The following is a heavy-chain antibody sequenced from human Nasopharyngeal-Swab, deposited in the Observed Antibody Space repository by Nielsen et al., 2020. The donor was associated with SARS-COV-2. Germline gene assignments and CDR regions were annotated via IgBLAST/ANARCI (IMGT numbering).Heavy chain of an antibody. Sequence: GESLKISCAASGFTFSSYAMHWVRQAPGKGLEWVAVISYDGSNKYYADSVKGRFTISRDNSKNTLYLQMNSLGAEDTAVYYCARDREEWLIVYYFDYWGQGTLVTVSS. CDR3: ARDREEWLIVYYFDY. CDR1: GFTFSSYA. J-gene: IGHJ4*02. V-gene: IGHV3-30-3*01. D-gene: IGHD6-19*01. CDR2: ISYDGSNK.